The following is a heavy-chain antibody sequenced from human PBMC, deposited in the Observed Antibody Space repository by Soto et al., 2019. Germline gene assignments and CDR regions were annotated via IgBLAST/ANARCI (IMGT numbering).Heavy chain of an antibody. CDR1: GGSISSGGYY. Sequence: QVQLQESGPGLVKPSQTLSLTCTVSGGSISSGGYYWSWIRQHPGKGLEWIGYIYYSGSTYYNPSLKSRATLSVGPSKNQCSLKLSSVTAADTAVYYWARDQLGGFGATYGMDVWGQGTTVTVSS. CDR2: IYYSGST. CDR3: ARDQLGGFGATYGMDV. D-gene: IGHD3-10*01. J-gene: IGHJ6*02. V-gene: IGHV4-31*03.